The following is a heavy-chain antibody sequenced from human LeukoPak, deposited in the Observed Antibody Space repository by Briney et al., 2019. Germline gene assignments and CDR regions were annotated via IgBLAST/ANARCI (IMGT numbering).Heavy chain of an antibody. D-gene: IGHD3-10*01. CDR3: ARDLWFGNYYYGMDV. CDR2: IYSGGST. Sequence: PGGSLRLSCAASGFTVSSNYMSWVRQAPGKGLEWVSVIYSGGSTYYADSVKGRFNITRDNSKNTLYLQMNSLRAEDTAVYYCARDLWFGNYYYGMDVWGQGTTVTVSS. V-gene: IGHV3-66*01. J-gene: IGHJ6*02. CDR1: GFTVSSNY.